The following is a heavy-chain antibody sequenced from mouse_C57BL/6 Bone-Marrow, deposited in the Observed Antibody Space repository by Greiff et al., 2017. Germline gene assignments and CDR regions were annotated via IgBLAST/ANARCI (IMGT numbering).Heavy chain of an antibody. V-gene: IGHV1-4*01. D-gene: IGHD1-1*01. CDR1: GYTFTSYT. J-gene: IGHJ3*01. Sequence: VQLQQSRAELARPGASVKMSCKASGYTFTSYTIHWVKQRPGQGLEWIGYITPSSGYTKYNQKFQDKATLTADKSSRTAYLQLRSLTSVDSAVYYCAKMAKFYYGSSSAWFADWCQGTLVTVSA. CDR3: AKMAKFYYGSSSAWFAD. CDR2: ITPSSGYT.